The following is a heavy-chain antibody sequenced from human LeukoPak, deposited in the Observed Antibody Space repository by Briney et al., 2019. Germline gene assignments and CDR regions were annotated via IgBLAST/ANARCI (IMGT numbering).Heavy chain of an antibody. CDR3: ARYDSSGYYVGAFDI. CDR2: ISSSGSTI. CDR1: GFTFSDYY. V-gene: IGHV3-11*04. J-gene: IGHJ3*02. Sequence: GGSLRLSCAASGFTFSDYYMSWIRQAPGKGLEWVSYISSSGSTIYCADSVKGRFTISRDNAKNSLYLQMNSLRAEDTAVYYCARYDSSGYYVGAFDIWGQGRMVTVSS. D-gene: IGHD3-22*01.